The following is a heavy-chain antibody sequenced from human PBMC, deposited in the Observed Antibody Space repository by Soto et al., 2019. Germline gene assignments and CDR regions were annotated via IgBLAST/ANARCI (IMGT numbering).Heavy chain of an antibody. Sequence: ASVKVSCKASGYTFTNYAMHWVRQAPGQRLEWMGWINGGNGNTKYSQNFQGRVTITRDTSASTAYMELSSLRSEDTAVYYCARGGGTSPFDYCGQETLVTVSS. D-gene: IGHD2-15*01. CDR3: ARGGGTSPFDY. CDR1: GYTFTNYA. V-gene: IGHV1-3*01. J-gene: IGHJ4*02. CDR2: INGGNGNT.